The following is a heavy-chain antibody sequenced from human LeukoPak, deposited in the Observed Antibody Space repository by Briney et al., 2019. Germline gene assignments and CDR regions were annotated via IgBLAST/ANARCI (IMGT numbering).Heavy chain of an antibody. D-gene: IGHD3-9*01. V-gene: IGHV4-30-2*03. J-gene: IGHJ4*02. Sequence: SETLSLTCAVSGGSISSGGYSWSWIRQPPGKGLEWIGYIYHSGSTYPNPSLKSRLTISVDTAKNQLSLKVISVTAADAAVYYCARHLSGYHSGFDYWGQGTLVTVSS. CDR3: ARHLSGYHSGFDY. CDR2: IYHSGST. CDR1: GGSISSGGYS.